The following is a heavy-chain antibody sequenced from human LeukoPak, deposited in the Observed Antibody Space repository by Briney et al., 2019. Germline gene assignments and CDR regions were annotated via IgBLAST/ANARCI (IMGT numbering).Heavy chain of an antibody. Sequence: GGSLRLSCAASGFTFSSYSMNWVRQAPGKGLEWVSSISSSSSYIYYADSVKGRFTISRDNAKNSLYLQMNSLRAEDTAVYYCAKDLKDIVVVVAATLSDAFDIWGQGTMVTVSS. CDR1: GFTFSSYS. CDR3: AKDLKDIVVVVAATLSDAFDI. V-gene: IGHV3-21*04. J-gene: IGHJ3*02. CDR2: ISSSSSYI. D-gene: IGHD2-15*01.